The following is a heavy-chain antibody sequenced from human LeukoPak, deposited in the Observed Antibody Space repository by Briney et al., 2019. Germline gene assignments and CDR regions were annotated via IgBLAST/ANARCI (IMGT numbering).Heavy chain of an antibody. Sequence: ASVKVSCKASGYTFTSYYMHWVRQAPGQGLEWMGIINPSGGCTSYAQKFQGRVTMTRDTSTSTVYMELSSLRSEDTAVYYCARGGSYYYDSSGYSAPVAPGWFDPWGQGTLVTVSS. CDR1: GYTFTSYY. V-gene: IGHV1-46*01. CDR3: ARGGSYYYDSSGYSAPVAPGWFDP. D-gene: IGHD3-22*01. J-gene: IGHJ5*02. CDR2: INPSGGCT.